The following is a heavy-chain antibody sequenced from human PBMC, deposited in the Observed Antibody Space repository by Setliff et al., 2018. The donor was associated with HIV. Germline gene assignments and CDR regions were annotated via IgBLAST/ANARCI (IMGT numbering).Heavy chain of an antibody. CDR3: ACGAAAGTDYYYYYYMDV. D-gene: IGHD6-13*01. V-gene: IGHV4-39*01. CDR2: IYYSGST. CDR1: GGSISSSSYY. J-gene: IGHJ6*03. Sequence: ETLSLTCIVSGGSISSSSYYWGWIRQPPGKGLEWIGSIYYSGSTYYNPSLKSRVTISVDTSKNQFSLELSSVTAADTAVYYCACGAAAGTDYYYYYYMDVWGKGTTVTVSS.